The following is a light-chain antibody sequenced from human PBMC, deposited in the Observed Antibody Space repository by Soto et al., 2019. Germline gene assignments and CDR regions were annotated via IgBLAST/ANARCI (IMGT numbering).Light chain of an antibody. V-gene: IGKV1-27*01. CDR3: QKYNGVPPIA. Sequence: DIQMTQSPSSLSASVGDRVTITCRASQGISNFLAWYQQKPGEVPKLLIFAASTLQSGVPSRFSASGSGTYFNLTISSLQPEDVATYYCQKYNGVPPIAFGQGTQLELK. CDR1: QGISNF. CDR2: AAS. J-gene: IGKJ5*01.